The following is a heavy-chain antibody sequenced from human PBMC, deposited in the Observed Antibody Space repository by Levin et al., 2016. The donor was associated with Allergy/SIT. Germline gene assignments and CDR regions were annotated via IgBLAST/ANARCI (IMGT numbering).Heavy chain of an antibody. J-gene: IGHJ5*02. CDR1: RCXISSGGYY. CDR3: ARNLEYSGAS. V-gene: IGHV3-11*06. CDR2: ITGSSSYK. D-gene: IGHD6-6*01. Sequence: GGSLRLSCIVSRCXISSGGYYWSWIRQSPGKGLEWVSSITGSSSYKYYADSVKGRFTVSRDNAKNSLYLQMNSLRAEDTAVYYCARNLEYSGASWGQGTLVIVSS.